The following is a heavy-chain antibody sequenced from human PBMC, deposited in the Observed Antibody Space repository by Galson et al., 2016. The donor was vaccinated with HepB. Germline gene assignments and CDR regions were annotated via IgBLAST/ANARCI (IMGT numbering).Heavy chain of an antibody. V-gene: IGHV3-7*01. CDR1: GFTFSDYW. CDR2: IKEDGNEI. J-gene: IGHJ4*02. CDR3: AREDRLWSRWHNYYFDF. D-gene: IGHD3-3*01. Sequence: SLRLSCAASGFTFSDYWMSWVRQVPGKGLEWEANIKEDGNEIYYVDTVKGRFTISRDNANNSLYLQMNSLRAAETAVYFCAREDRLWSRWHNYYFDFWGQGTLATVSS.